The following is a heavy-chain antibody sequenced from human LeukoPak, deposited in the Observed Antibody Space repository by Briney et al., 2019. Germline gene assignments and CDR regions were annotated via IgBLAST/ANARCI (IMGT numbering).Heavy chain of an antibody. Sequence: GGSLTLSCAASGFTSTDYAMNWVRQATGKGLEWVSVLFGSSGSTDYAASVKGRFTISRDNSKNTLFLQMNSLRAEDTAIYYCAKGAYDYIEIGYFDSWGQGTLVTVSS. V-gene: IGHV3-23*01. CDR3: AKGAYDYIEIGYFDS. J-gene: IGHJ4*02. D-gene: IGHD5-12*01. CDR1: GFTSTDYA. CDR2: LFGSSGST.